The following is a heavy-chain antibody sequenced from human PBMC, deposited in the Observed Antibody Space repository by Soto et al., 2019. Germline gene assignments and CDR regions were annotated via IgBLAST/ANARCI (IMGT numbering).Heavy chain of an antibody. Sequence: ASVKVSCKASGYTFTSYGISWVRQAPGQGLEWMGWISAYNGNTNYAQKLQGRVTMTTDTSTSTAYMELRSLRSDDTAVYSGARIDIVVVPAANWFDPWGQGTLVTVSS. J-gene: IGHJ5*02. V-gene: IGHV1-18*01. D-gene: IGHD2-2*01. CDR3: ARIDIVVVPAANWFDP. CDR2: ISAYNGNT. CDR1: GYTFTSYG.